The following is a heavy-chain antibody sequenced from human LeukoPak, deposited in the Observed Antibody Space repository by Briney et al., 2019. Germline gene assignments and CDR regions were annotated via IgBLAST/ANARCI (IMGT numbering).Heavy chain of an antibody. V-gene: IGHV4-59*11. CDR1: GGSISSHY. CDR2: IYTSGST. D-gene: IGHD3-3*02. J-gene: IGHJ3*02. Sequence: SETLSLTCTVSGGSISSHYWNWVRQPPGNGLEWIGYIYTSGSTNYNPSLKSRVTISVDTSKNQFSLKLSSVTAADTAVYYCARRPFNAFDIWGQGTMVTVSP. CDR3: ARRPFNAFDI.